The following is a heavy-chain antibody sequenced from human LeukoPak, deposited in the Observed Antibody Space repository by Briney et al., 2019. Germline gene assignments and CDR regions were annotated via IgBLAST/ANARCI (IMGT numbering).Heavy chain of an antibody. CDR1: GFTFSSYS. J-gene: IGHJ6*02. D-gene: IGHD2-2*01. CDR3: ARYYCSSSSCYPYYYGMDV. Sequence: GGSLRLSCAASGFTFSSYSMNWVRQAPGKGLEWDSSISNTSSYIYYADSVKGRVTISRDNAKNSLYLQMNSLRAEDTAVYYCARYYCSSSSCYPYYYGMDVWGQGTTVTVSS. V-gene: IGHV3-21*01. CDR2: ISNTSSYI.